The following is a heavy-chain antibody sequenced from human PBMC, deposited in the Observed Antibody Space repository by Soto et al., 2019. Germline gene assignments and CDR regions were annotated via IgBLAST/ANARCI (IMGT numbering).Heavy chain of an antibody. CDR3: ARGGSGWYGAAFDI. CDR1: GGSISSSNG. D-gene: IGHD6-19*01. J-gene: IGHJ3*02. Sequence: SVTQSLTCAVSGGSISSSNGWSWIRQPPGKGLEWIGEIYHSGSTNYNPSLKRRVTISVDKSENQFSLKLSSVTAADTAVYYCARGGSGWYGAAFDIWGQGTMVTVSS. CDR2: IYHSGST. V-gene: IGHV4-4*02.